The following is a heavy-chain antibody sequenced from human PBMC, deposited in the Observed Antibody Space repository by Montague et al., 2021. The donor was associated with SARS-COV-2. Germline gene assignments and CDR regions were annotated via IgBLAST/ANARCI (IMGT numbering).Heavy chain of an antibody. J-gene: IGHJ3*02. Sequence: SETLSLTCNVSGGSMDLYYWTWVRQPAGKGLEWIGNIFYSGSTYYNTSLKSRVTISVDTSKNQFSLRLSSVTAADTAVYYCARLPYFYDSTHAFDIWGQGTMVTVSS. CDR3: ARLPYFYDSTHAFDI. D-gene: IGHD3-22*01. V-gene: IGHV4-59*04. CDR2: IFYSGST. CDR1: GGSMDLYY.